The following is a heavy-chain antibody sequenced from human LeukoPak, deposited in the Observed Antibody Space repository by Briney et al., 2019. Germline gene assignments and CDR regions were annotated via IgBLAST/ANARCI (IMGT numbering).Heavy chain of an antibody. J-gene: IGHJ5*02. V-gene: IGHV1-69*13. CDR1: GGTFNNYA. Sequence: ASVKVSCKDSGGTFNNYAINCVRQAPGQGLEWMGGIIPIFGSSNYAQKFQGRVTITADESTTTAYMELSSLRSEDTAVYYCARVTHTELSTWFDPWGQGTLVTVSS. CDR3: ARVTHTELSTWFDP. CDR2: IIPIFGSS. D-gene: IGHD1-26*01.